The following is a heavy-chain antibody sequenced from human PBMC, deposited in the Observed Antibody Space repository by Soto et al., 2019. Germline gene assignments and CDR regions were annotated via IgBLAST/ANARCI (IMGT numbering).Heavy chain of an antibody. CDR3: ARSTPTTVTTDYYYGMEV. D-gene: IGHD4-17*01. J-gene: IGHJ6*02. Sequence: ASVKVSCKASGYTFTGYYMHWVRQAPGQGLEWMGWINPNSGGTNYAQKFQGWVTMTRDTSISTAYMELSRLRSDDTAVYYCARSTPTTVTTDYYYGMEVWGQGTTVTVSS. CDR1: GYTFTGYY. V-gene: IGHV1-2*04. CDR2: INPNSGGT.